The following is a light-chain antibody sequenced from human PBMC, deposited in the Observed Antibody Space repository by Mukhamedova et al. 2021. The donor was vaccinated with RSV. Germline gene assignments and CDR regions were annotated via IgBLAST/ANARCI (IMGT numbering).Light chain of an antibody. CDR2: AAS. V-gene: IGKV1-39*01. CDR3: QQSHSTPIT. J-gene: IGKJ3*01. Sequence: WYQRRVHGKAPNLLIYAASRLQRGVPSRFSGSGSGTDFTLTITSLQPEDFETYYCQQSHSTPITFGPGTKVDIK.